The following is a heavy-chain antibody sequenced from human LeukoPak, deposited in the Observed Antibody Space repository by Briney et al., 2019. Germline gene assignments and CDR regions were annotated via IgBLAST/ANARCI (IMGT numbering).Heavy chain of an antibody. CDR3: ARVGDDSSGYPTDY. CDR1: GGSISSSSYY. D-gene: IGHD3-22*01. CDR2: IYYSGST. Sequence: PSETLSLTCTVSGGSISSSSYYWGWIRQPPGKGLEWIGSIYYSGSTYYNPTLKSRVTISVDTSKNQFSLKLSSVTAADTAVYYCARVGDDSSGYPTDYWGQGTLVTVSS. V-gene: IGHV4-39*07. J-gene: IGHJ4*02.